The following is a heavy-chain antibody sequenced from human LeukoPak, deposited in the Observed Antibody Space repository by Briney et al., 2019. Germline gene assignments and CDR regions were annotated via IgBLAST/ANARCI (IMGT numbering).Heavy chain of an antibody. V-gene: IGHV3-33*01. D-gene: IGHD3-10*01. CDR2: IWNDGTNK. CDR1: GFTFSLYG. CDR3: ARDRIYGSGINWFDP. J-gene: IGHJ5*02. Sequence: GRSLRLSCAASGFTFSLYGMHWVRQAPGKGLEWVAVIWNDGTNKYYADSVKARFTISRDNSNNTVYLQMNSLRAEDTAVYYCARDRIYGSGINWFDPWGQGTLVTVSS.